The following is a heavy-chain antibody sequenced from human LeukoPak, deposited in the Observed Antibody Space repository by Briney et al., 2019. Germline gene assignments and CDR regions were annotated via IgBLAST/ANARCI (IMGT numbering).Heavy chain of an antibody. J-gene: IGHJ4*02. D-gene: IGHD2-21*01. Sequence: SETLSLTCTVSGGSISSSSYYWGWIRQPPGKGLEWIGSIYYSGSTYYNPSLKSRVTISVDTSKNQFSLKLSSVTAADTAVYYCARSSAGGDWFDYWGQGTLVTVSS. CDR1: GGSISSSSYY. V-gene: IGHV4-39*01. CDR2: IYYSGST. CDR3: ARSSAGGDWFDY.